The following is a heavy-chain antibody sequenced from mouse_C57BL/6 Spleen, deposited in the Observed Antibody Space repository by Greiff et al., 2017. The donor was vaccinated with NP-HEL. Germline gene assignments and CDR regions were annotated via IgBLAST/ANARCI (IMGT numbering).Heavy chain of an antibody. D-gene: IGHD1-1*01. CDR2: ISYDGSN. CDR1: GYSITSGYY. V-gene: IGHV3-6*01. J-gene: IGHJ1*03. Sequence: EVKLQESGPGLVKPSQSLSLTCSVTGYSITSGYYWNWIRQFPGNKLEWMGYISYDGSNNYNPSLKNRISITRDTSKNQFFLKLNSVTTEDTATYYCARDGGYGSSYGYFDVWGTGTTVTVSS. CDR3: ARDGGYGSSYGYFDV.